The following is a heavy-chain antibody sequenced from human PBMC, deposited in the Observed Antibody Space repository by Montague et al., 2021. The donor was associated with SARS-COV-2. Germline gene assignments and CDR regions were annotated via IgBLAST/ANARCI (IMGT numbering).Heavy chain of an antibody. CDR1: GDSVADLRRA. CDR3: ARELRRIIMIVDIRGFDY. V-gene: IGHV6-1*01. CDR2: TYYRYKWYN. D-gene: IGHD3-22*01. Sequence: CAISGDSVADLRRAWDEHRSALSSQLQLVCRTYYRYKWYNDYAVXVKSRITINPDTSKNQFSLQLNSVTAEDTAVYYCARELRRIIMIVDIRGFDYWGQGTMVTVSA. J-gene: IGHJ4*02.